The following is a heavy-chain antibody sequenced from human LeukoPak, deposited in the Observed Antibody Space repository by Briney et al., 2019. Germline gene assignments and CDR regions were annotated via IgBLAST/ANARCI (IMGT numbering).Heavy chain of an antibody. V-gene: IGHV3-20*04. D-gene: IGHD2-15*01. CDR1: GFTFDDYG. Sequence: GGSLRLSCAASGFTFDDYGMSWVRQAPGKGLEWVSGINWNGGSTYYADSVKGRFTISRDNSKNTLYLQMNSLRAEDTAVYYCAKDQRRVVAATLDYWGQGTLVIVSS. J-gene: IGHJ4*02. CDR2: INWNGGST. CDR3: AKDQRRVVAATLDY.